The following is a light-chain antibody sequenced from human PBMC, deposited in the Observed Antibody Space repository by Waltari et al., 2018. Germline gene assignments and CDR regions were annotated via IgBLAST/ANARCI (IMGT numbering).Light chain of an antibody. CDR1: QSVSSN. J-gene: IGKJ5*01. CDR3: QQYNNWPRP. CDR2: GAS. Sequence: EIVMTQSPATLSVSPGERATLSCRASQSVSSNLAWYQQKPGQAPRLLIYGASTRATGIPARFSGSGSGTEFTLTISSMQSEDFAVYYCQQYNNWPRPFGQGTRLEIK. V-gene: IGKV3-15*01.